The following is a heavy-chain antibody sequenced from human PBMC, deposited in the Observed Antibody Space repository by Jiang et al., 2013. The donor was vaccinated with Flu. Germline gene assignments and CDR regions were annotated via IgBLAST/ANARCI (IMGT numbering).Heavy chain of an antibody. V-gene: IGHV7-4-1*02. D-gene: IGHD2-2*01. CDR1: GYTFTSFS. CDR2: IKSNTGNP. J-gene: IGHJ4*02. Sequence: QSGSELKKPGASVTVSCKASGYTFTSFSMNWVRQAPGQGLEWMGWIKSNTGNPTYAQGFTGRFVFSLDSSVSTAYLQISSLEAEDTAVYYCARYCSGINCYAFDFWGQGTLVTVSS. CDR3: ARYCSGINCYAFDF.